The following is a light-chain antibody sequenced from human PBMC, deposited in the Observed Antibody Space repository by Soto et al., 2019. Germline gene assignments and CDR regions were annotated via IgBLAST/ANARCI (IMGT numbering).Light chain of an antibody. V-gene: IGLV2-14*01. J-gene: IGLJ2*01. CDR1: SSDVGGYNY. CDR2: EVS. Sequence: QSALTQPASVSGSPGQSITISCTGTSSDVGGYNYVSWYQQHPGKAPKLMIYEVSNRPSEVSNRFSGSKSGNTVSLTISGLQAEDEGNYYCSSYTSGSTLVVFGGGTQLTVL. CDR3: SSYTSGSTLVV.